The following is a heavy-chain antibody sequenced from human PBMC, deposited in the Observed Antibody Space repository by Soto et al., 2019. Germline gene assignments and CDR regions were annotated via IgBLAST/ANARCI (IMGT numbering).Heavy chain of an antibody. J-gene: IGHJ5*02. D-gene: IGHD3-10*01. CDR3: ARDLRYYYGSGSYYDSRKDNWFDP. CDR1: GGSISSYY. V-gene: IGHV4-59*01. Sequence: SETLSLTCTVSGGSISSYYWSWIRRPPGKGLEWIGYIYYSGSTNYNPSLKSRVTISVDTSKNQFSLKLSSVTAADTAVYYCARDLRYYYGSGSYYDSRKDNWFDPWGQGTLVTVSS. CDR2: IYYSGST.